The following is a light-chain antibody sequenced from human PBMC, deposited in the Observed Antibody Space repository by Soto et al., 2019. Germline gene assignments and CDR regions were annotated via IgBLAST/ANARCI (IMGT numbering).Light chain of an antibody. Sequence: DIQLTQSPSFLSASVGDRVTITCRASQGISSYLAWYQQKPGKAPKLLIYAASTLQSGFPSRFSGSGSGTEFTLTISSLQPEDFATDYCQQLNSYPITVGQGTRLEIK. J-gene: IGKJ5*01. CDR1: QGISSY. CDR2: AAS. V-gene: IGKV1-9*01. CDR3: QQLNSYPIT.